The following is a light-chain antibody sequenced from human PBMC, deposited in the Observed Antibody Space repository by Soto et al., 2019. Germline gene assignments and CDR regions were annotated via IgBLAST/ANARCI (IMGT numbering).Light chain of an antibody. V-gene: IGKV3-11*01. CDR1: QSVSSN. Sequence: EIVITQAPATLYVSPGERATLSCRASQSVSSNLAWYQQKPGQAPRLLIYDASTRANGIPARFSGSGSGTELTLTISNLEPEDFAVYYCQQRSNWPPWTFGQGTKVDIK. CDR2: DAS. J-gene: IGKJ1*01. CDR3: QQRSNWPPWT.